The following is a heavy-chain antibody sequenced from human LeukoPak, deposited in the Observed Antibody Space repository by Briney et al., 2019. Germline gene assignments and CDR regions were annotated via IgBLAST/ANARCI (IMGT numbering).Heavy chain of an antibody. CDR1: GFTFNTCA. CDR3: ARDLCSTTSCFDY. J-gene: IGHJ4*02. CDR2: WHFASNK. D-gene: IGHD2-2*01. Sequence: PGGSLRLSCVVSGFTFNTCAMNWVRQAPGKGLEWVAWHFASNKYYAESVRGRFTMSRDNSKSTLYLQMDSLRVEDTAVYYCARDLCSTTSCFDYWGQGTLVSVSS. V-gene: IGHV3-33*08.